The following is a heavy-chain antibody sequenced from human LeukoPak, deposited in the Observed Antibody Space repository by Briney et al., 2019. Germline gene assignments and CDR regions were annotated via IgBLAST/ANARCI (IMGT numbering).Heavy chain of an antibody. CDR3: AKGYSYGLNDY. V-gene: IGHV3-21*04. CDR1: GFTFSSYS. CDR2: ISSSSAYI. D-gene: IGHD5-18*01. Sequence: PGGSLRLSCAASGFTFSSYSMNWVRQAPGKGLEWVSSISSSSAYIDYADSLKGRFTISRDNAKNSLYLQMNSLRAEDTAVYYCAKGYSYGLNDYWGQGTLVTVSS. J-gene: IGHJ4*02.